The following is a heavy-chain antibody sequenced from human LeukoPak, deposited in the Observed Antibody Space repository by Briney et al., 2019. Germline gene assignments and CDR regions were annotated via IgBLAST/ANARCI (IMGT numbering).Heavy chain of an antibody. CDR3: ARAMVGATRGFDP. Sequence: SETLSLTCTVSGGSISSSSYYWGWIRQTPGKGLEWIGSIGNIHYSGSTYYNPSLKSRVTISVSTSRNQFSLRLSSVTAADTAVYYCARAMVGATRGFDPWGQGTLVTVSS. J-gene: IGHJ5*02. CDR1: GGSISSSSYY. D-gene: IGHD1-26*01. V-gene: IGHV4-39*01. CDR2: IGNIHYSGST.